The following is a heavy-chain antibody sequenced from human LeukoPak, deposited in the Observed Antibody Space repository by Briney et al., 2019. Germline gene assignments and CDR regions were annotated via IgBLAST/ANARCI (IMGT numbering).Heavy chain of an antibody. CDR3: ARFFSSGGKGNWFDP. Sequence: SETLSLTCSVSGGSMSGGGYCWSWIRQPAGKGLEWIGRIYTSGSTNYNPSLKSRVTISVDTSKNEFSLELNSVTAADTAVYYCARFFSSGGKGNWFDPWGQGTLVTVSS. J-gene: IGHJ5*02. V-gene: IGHV4-61*02. CDR1: GGSMSGGGYC. D-gene: IGHD4-23*01. CDR2: IYTSGST.